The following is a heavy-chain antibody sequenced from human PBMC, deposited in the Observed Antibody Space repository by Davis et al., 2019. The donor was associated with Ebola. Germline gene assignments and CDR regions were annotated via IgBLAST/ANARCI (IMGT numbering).Heavy chain of an antibody. CDR1: GYTFTSYG. Sequence: AASVKVSCRASGYTFTSYGISWVRQAPGQGLEWMGWISAYNGNTNYAQKLQGRVTMTTDTSTSTAYMELRSLRSDDAAVYYCARDRDVLLRQTDYWGQGTLVTVSS. J-gene: IGHJ4*02. D-gene: IGHD2-15*01. CDR3: ARDRDVLLRQTDY. CDR2: ISAYNGNT. V-gene: IGHV1-18*01.